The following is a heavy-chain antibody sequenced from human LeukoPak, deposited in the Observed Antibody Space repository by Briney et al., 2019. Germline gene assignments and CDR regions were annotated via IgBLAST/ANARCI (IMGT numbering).Heavy chain of an antibody. CDR2: IIPILGIA. Sequence: GSSVKVSCKASGGTFSSYAISWVRQAPGQGLEWMGRIIPILGIANYAQKFQGRVTITADKSTSTAYMELSSLRSEDTAVYYCARDRVGYCSSTSCPLDYWGQGILVTVSS. CDR1: GGTFSSYA. V-gene: IGHV1-69*04. D-gene: IGHD2-2*01. CDR3: ARDRVGYCSSTSCPLDY. J-gene: IGHJ4*02.